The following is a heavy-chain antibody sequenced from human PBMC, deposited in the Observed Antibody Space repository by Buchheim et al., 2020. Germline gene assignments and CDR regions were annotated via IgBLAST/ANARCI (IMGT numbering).Heavy chain of an antibody. Sequence: QVQLVESGGGVVQPGRSLRLSCAASGFTFSSCGMHWVRQAPGKGLEWVAVIWYDGSNKYYADSVKGRFTISRDNSKNTLYLQMNSLRAEDTVVYYCARDQADTAMVSYYMDVWGKGTT. CDR3: ARDQADTAMVSYYMDV. D-gene: IGHD5-18*01. V-gene: IGHV3-33*01. J-gene: IGHJ6*03. CDR2: IWYDGSNK. CDR1: GFTFSSCG.